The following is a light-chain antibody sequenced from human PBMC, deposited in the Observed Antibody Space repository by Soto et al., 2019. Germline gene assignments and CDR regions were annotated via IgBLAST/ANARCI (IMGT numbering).Light chain of an antibody. Sequence: QAVVTQPASVSGSPGQSITISCTGTSSDVGGYNYVSWYQQHPGKAPKLMIYEVSNRPSGISNRFSGSKSGNTASLTISGLQAEDEADYYCSSYTSSNTWVFGGGTKLTVL. V-gene: IGLV2-14*01. CDR2: EVS. J-gene: IGLJ3*02. CDR1: SSDVGGYNY. CDR3: SSYTSSNTWV.